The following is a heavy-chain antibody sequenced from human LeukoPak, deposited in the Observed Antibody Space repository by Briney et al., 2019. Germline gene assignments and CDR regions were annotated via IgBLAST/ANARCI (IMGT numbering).Heavy chain of an antibody. CDR1: GVSISSSYW. CDR2: IYHSGST. CDR3: TRRHGITMVRGVIRGFDI. Sequence: PSETLSLTCAVSGVSISSSYWWSWVRQPPGKGLEWIGEIYHSGSTNYNPSLKSPVTILVDKSKNQFSLNLSSVTAADTAVYYCTRRHGITMVRGVIRGFDIWGQGTMVTVSS. J-gene: IGHJ3*02. D-gene: IGHD3-10*01. V-gene: IGHV4-4*02.